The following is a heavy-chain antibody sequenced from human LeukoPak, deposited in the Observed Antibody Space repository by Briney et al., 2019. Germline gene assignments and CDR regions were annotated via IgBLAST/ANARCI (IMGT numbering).Heavy chain of an antibody. CDR1: GFTFSGYG. CDR3: ARERGSSAPYYFDY. Sequence: PGRSLRLSCAASGFTFSGYGMHWVRQAPGKGLEWVAVISYDGSNKYYADSVKGRFTISRDNSKNTLYLQMNSLRAEDTAVYYCARERGSSAPYYFDYWGQGTLVTVSS. CDR2: ISYDGSNK. D-gene: IGHD3-10*01. V-gene: IGHV3-30*03. J-gene: IGHJ4*02.